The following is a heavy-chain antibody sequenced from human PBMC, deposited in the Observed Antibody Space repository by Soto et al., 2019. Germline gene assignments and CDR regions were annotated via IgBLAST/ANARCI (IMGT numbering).Heavy chain of an antibody. D-gene: IGHD6-19*01. J-gene: IGHJ4*02. Sequence: SQTLSLTCAISGDSVSSTSAAWSWIRQSPSRGLEWLGRTYYRSKWYSDYAVSVKSRITINPDTSKNQFSLQLNSATPEDMAVYYCARGSYYSGWVWGQGTLVTVSS. V-gene: IGHV6-1*01. CDR2: TYYRSKWYS. CDR1: GDSVSSTSAA. CDR3: ARGSYYSGWV.